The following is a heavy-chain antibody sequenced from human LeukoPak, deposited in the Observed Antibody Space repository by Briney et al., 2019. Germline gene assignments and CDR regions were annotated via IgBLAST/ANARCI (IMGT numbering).Heavy chain of an antibody. V-gene: IGHV3-7*01. Sequence: GGSLRLSCAASGFTFSSYSMNWVRQAPGKGLEWVANIKQDGSEKYYVDSVKGRFTISRDNAKNSLYLQMNSLRAEDTAVYYCARLGAIGGFDYWGQGTLVTVSS. CDR2: IKQDGSEK. CDR3: ARLGAIGGFDY. D-gene: IGHD3-16*01. CDR1: GFTFSSYS. J-gene: IGHJ4*02.